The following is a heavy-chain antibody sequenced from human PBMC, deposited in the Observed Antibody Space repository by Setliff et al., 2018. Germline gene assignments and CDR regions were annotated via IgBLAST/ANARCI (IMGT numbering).Heavy chain of an antibody. CDR2: IRKGYGATT. D-gene: IGHD3-10*01. CDR3: NSRITVLRGVTVL. V-gene: IGHV3-49*04. J-gene: IGHJ4*02. CDR1: RFTFEDFA. Sequence: PGGSLRLSCTGSRFTFEDFAVSWVRQAPGMGLEWVGFIRKGYGATTVYAAPVKGRFIISRDDSKNTVFLQMNSLKTEDTALYYCNSRITVLRGVTVLWGQGTLVTVSS.